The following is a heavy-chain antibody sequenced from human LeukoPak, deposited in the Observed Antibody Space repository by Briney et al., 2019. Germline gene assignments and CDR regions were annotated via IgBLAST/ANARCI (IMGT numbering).Heavy chain of an antibody. CDR3: AFLSLRGYSSGSTYFDY. V-gene: IGHV1-8*01. Sequence: ASVKVSCKASGYTFTTYDINWVRQATGQGLEWMGWMNPNSGNTGYAQKFQGRVTMTRNTSISTAYMELSSLRSEDTAVYYCAFLSLRGYSSGSTYFDYWGQGTLVTVSS. J-gene: IGHJ4*02. CDR1: GYTFTTYD. CDR2: MNPNSGNT. D-gene: IGHD6-19*01.